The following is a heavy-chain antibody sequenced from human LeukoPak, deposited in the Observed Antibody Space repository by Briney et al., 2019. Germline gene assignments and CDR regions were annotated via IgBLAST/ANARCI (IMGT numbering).Heavy chain of an antibody. V-gene: IGHV4-39*01. CDR3: ASLRPPVVGTSWIDS. CDR1: GVSISSSTCY. CDR2: IYPTGST. D-gene: IGHD2-15*01. Sequence: SETLSLTCSVTGVSISSSTCYWGWIRQPPGRGLEWIGSIYPTGSTYYQPSLRSRVTISVAASKNQFSLRLGSVTAADTAVYYCASLRPPVVGTSWIDSRGLGTLVTVAS. J-gene: IGHJ4*02.